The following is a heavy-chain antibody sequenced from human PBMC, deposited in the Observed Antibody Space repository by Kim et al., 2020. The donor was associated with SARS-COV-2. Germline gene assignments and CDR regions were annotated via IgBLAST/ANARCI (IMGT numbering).Heavy chain of an antibody. CDR2: ISSNGGST. CDR1: GFTFSSYA. CDR3: ARKTSGSYYSDY. J-gene: IGHJ4*02. Sequence: GGSLRLSCAASGFTFSSYAMDWVRQAPGKGLEYVSVISSNGGSTYYANSVKGRFTISRDNSKNTLYLQMGSLRAEDMAVYYCARKTSGSYYSDYWGQGTL. D-gene: IGHD3-10*01. V-gene: IGHV3-64*01.